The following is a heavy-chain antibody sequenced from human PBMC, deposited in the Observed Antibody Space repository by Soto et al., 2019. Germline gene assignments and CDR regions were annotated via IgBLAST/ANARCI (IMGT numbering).Heavy chain of an antibody. CDR3: AKDANTHYYYGMDV. CDR1: GFTFDDYA. J-gene: IGHJ6*02. Sequence: LRLSCAASGFTFDDYAMHWVRQAPGKGLEWVSGISWNSGSIGYADSVKGRFTISRDNAKNSLYLQMNSLRAEDTALYYCAKDANTHYYYGMDVWGQGTTVTVSS. CDR2: ISWNSGSI. D-gene: IGHD3-16*01. V-gene: IGHV3-9*01.